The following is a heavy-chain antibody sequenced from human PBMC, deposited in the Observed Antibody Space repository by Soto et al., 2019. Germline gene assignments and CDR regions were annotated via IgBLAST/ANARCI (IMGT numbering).Heavy chain of an antibody. Sequence: GGSLRLSCAASGFNFNIFAMNWVRQAPGKGLEWVSGISGGGGSTYYADSVKGRFTISRDNSKNTLYLQMNSLRTEDTAIYHCAGDDEGGSCCDLGYSGQGTLVTVAS. J-gene: IGHJ4*02. D-gene: IGHD1-26*01. CDR2: ISGGGGST. CDR3: AGDDEGGSCCDLGY. V-gene: IGHV3-23*01. CDR1: GFNFNIFA.